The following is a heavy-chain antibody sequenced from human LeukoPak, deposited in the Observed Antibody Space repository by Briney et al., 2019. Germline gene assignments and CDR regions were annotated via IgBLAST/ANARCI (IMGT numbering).Heavy chain of an antibody. CDR2: INHTGST. J-gene: IGHJ4*02. CDR1: GGSFSGYY. V-gene: IGHV4-34*01. CDR3: ARGRRSGSYYDGPLYY. D-gene: IGHD1-26*01. Sequence: SETLSLTCGVYGGSFSGYYWTWIRQPPGKGLEWIGEINHTGSTNYNPSLKSRVAMSVDTSKNQFSLKLTSVTAADTAVYYCARGRRSGSYYDGPLYYWGQGTLVTLSS.